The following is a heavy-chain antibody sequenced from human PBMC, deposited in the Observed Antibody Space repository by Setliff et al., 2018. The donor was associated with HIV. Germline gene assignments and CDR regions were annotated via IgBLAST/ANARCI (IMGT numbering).Heavy chain of an antibody. CDR1: GYSISRNYY. CDR2: MHGSGNT. D-gene: IGHD1-1*01. J-gene: IGHJ6*02. Sequence: PSETLSLTCSVSGYSISRNYYWGWIRQSPGKGLEWSASMHGSGNTHYNPSLQSRITISMDTSKNQFSLTLSSVTAADTAIYFCMRDGSRTTGMTGYYYGVDVWGQGTTVTVSS. V-gene: IGHV4-38-2*02. CDR3: MRDGSRTTGMTGYYYGVDV.